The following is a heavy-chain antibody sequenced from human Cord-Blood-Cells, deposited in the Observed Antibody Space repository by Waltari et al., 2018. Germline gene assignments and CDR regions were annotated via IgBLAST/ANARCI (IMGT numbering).Heavy chain of an antibody. J-gene: IGHJ4*02. Sequence: QVQLLQSGAEVKKPGASAKVSCKSSVYTFTGYAIHWVRQATGQGLEWMGWINPNSGGTNYAQKFQGRVTMTRDTSISTAYMELSRLRSDDTAVYYCARVVGGLGYFDYWGQGTLVTVSS. CDR2: INPNSGGT. V-gene: IGHV1-2*02. CDR1: VYTFTGYA. D-gene: IGHD2-2*01. CDR3: ARVVGGLGYFDY.